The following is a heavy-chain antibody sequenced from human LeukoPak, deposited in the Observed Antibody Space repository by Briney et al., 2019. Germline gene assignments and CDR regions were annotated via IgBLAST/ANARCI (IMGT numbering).Heavy chain of an antibody. V-gene: IGHV3-33*01. CDR3: ARGRDSSGYYYTPDAFDI. J-gene: IGHJ3*02. D-gene: IGHD3-22*01. CDR2: IWYDGSNK. CDR1: GFTFSSYG. Sequence: GGSLRLSCAASGFTFSSYGMHWVRQAPGKGLEWVAVIWYDGSNKYYADSVKGRFTISRDNSKNTLYLQMNSLRAEDTAVYYCARGRDSSGYYYTPDAFDIWGQGTMVTVSS.